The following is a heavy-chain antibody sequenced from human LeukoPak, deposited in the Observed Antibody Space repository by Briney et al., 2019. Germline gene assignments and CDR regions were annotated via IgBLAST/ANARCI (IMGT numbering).Heavy chain of an antibody. V-gene: IGHV3-74*01. J-gene: IGHJ4*02. Sequence: PGGSLRLSCAASGFTFSTYWMNWVRQAPGKGLVWVSRVNNDGSSTSYADSVKGRFTISRDNAKNSLYLQMNSLRAEDTAVYYCARDEMSSGWFSYWGQGTLVTVSS. CDR2: VNNDGSST. CDR3: ARDEMSSGWFSY. D-gene: IGHD6-19*01. CDR1: GFTFSTYW.